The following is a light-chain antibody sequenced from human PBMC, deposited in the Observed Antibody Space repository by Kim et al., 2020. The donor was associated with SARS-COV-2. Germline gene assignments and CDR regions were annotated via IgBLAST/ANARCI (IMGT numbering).Light chain of an antibody. CDR3: QQYQSSPGT. Sequence: APGERATPSCRASQSVNSHYLAWYQQKPGQAPRLLIYGPSSRATGIPDRFSGSGSGTDFTLTISRLEPEDSAVYYCQQYQSSPGTFGQGTKVDIK. CDR2: GPS. V-gene: IGKV3-20*01. CDR1: QSVNSHY. J-gene: IGKJ2*01.